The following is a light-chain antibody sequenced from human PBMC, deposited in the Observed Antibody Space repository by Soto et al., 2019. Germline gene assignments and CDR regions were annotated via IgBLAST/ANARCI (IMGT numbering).Light chain of an antibody. CDR1: SSDVGGYNY. V-gene: IGLV2-8*01. CDR2: EVT. CDR3: SSYAASNNFYFV. J-gene: IGLJ3*02. Sequence: QSVLTQPPSASGSPGQSVTISCTGTSSDVGGYNYVSWYQQYPGRPPKLMIYEVTKRPSGVPDRFSGSKSGNTASLTVSGLQAEDEADYYGSSYAASNNFYFVFGGGTKLTVL.